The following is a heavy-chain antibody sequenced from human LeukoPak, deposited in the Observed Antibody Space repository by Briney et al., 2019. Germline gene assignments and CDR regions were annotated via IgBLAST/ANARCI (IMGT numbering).Heavy chain of an antibody. J-gene: IGHJ4*02. CDR3: AKENLRGHSYGFDN. CDR2: ISSRSSYI. V-gene: IGHV3-21*04. D-gene: IGHD5-18*01. CDR1: VFIFSSYS. Sequence: GGSLRLSCAASVFIFSSYSMNWVRHAPGKGLECVSSISSRSSYIYYADSVKRRFTISSDNYKNTLYLQMNSLSAGDTAIYFCAKENLRGHSYGFDNWGQGTLVTVSS.